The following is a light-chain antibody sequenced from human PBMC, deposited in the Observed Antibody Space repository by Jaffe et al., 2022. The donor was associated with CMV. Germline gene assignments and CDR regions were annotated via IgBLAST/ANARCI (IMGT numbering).Light chain of an antibody. CDR3: TSYAGSNNLGV. CDR2: EVS. Sequence: QSALTQPPSASGSPGQSVTISCTGTSSDVGAYNSVSWYQQHPGKAPKLMIYEVSKRPSGVPDRFSGSKSGNTASLTVSGLQTEDEADYYCTSYAGSNNLGVFGGGTKLTVL. V-gene: IGLV2-8*01. J-gene: IGLJ2*01. CDR1: SSDVGAYNS.